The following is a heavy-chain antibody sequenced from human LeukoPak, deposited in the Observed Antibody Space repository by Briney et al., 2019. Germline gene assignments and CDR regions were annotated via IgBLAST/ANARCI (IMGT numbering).Heavy chain of an antibody. CDR3: ARDGCSSTSCYTDYYYYGMDV. D-gene: IGHD2-2*02. Sequence: SETLSLTCTVSGGSISSYYWSWIRQPAGKGLEWIGRIYTSGSNNYNPSLKSRVTMSVDTSKNQFSLKLSSVTAADTAVYYCARDGCSSTSCYTDYYYYGMDVWGQGTTVTVSS. CDR2: IYTSGSN. J-gene: IGHJ6*02. V-gene: IGHV4-4*07. CDR1: GGSISSYY.